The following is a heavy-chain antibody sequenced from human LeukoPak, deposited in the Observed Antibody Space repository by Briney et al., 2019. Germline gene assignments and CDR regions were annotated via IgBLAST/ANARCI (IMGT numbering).Heavy chain of an antibody. CDR1: GGSISSSSYY. CDR3: ARVRGTLSD. D-gene: IGHD1-26*01. CDR2: IYYSGST. Sequence: SETLSLTCTVSGGSISSSSYYWGWIRQPPGKGLEWIGSIYYSGSTYYNPALKSRVTISVDTSKNQFSLKLSPVTAADTAVYYCARVRGTLSDWGQGTLVTVSS. J-gene: IGHJ4*02. V-gene: IGHV4-39*01.